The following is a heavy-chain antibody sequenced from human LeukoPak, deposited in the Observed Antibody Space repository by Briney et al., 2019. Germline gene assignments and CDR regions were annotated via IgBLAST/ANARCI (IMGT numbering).Heavy chain of an antibody. V-gene: IGHV3-21*01. CDR3: ARDWLAAGGDYMDV. J-gene: IGHJ6*03. CDR2: ISSSSDYI. Sequence: PGGSLRLSCAASEFTFNTYSMNWVRQAPGKGLEWVSSISSSSDYIYYADSVKGRFTISRDSAKNSLYLQMNSLRADDTAIYYCARDWLAAGGDYMDVWGKGTTVTISS. CDR1: EFTFNTYS. D-gene: IGHD6-13*01.